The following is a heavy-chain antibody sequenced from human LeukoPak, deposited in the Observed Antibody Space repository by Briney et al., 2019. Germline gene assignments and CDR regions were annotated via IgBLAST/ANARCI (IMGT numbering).Heavy chain of an antibody. D-gene: IGHD1-7*01. V-gene: IGHV1-18*01. J-gene: IGHJ4*02. CDR1: GYTFTSYG. CDR3: ARVDWNYASRMLSY. CDR2: ISAYNGNT. Sequence: ASVKVSCKASGYTFTSYGIRWVRQAPGQGLEWMEWISAYNGNTNYAQKLQGRVTMTTDTSTSTAYMELRSLRSDDTAVYYCARVDWNYASRMLSYWGQGTLVTVSS.